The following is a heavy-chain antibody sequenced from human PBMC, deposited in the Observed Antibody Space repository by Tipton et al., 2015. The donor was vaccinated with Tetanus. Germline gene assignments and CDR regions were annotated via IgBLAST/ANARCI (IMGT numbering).Heavy chain of an antibody. V-gene: IGHV4-34*01. D-gene: IGHD3-9*01. CDR3: ARPSRRDCDYLY. Sequence: TLSLTCAVYGGSFSGYYCSWIRQSPGRGLEWIGEIHPSGSTYYNPSFTTRITLSQDTSKNQFSLKLNSVTAADTAVYYCARPSRRDCDYLYWGQGNLVTVSS. J-gene: IGHJ4*02. CDR1: GGSFSGYY. CDR2: IHPSGST.